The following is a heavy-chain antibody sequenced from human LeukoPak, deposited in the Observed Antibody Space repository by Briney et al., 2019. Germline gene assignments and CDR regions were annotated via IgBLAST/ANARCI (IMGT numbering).Heavy chain of an antibody. D-gene: IGHD3-22*01. Sequence: PSETLSLTCAVYGGSFSSYYWSWIRQPPGKGLEWIGYIYYSGSTNYNPSLKSRVTISVDTSKNQFSLKLSSVTAADTAVYYCARGGDIYDSSGYHVDYWGQGTLVTVSS. CDR3: ARGGDIYDSSGYHVDY. J-gene: IGHJ4*02. V-gene: IGHV4-59*01. CDR1: GGSFSSYY. CDR2: IYYSGST.